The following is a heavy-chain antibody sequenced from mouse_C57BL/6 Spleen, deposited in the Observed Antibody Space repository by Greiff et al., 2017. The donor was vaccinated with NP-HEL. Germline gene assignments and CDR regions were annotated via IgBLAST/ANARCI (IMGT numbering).Heavy chain of an antibody. Sequence: VKLQQPGAELVRPGTSVKLSCKASGYTFTSYWMHWVKQRPGQGLEWIGVIDPSDSYTNYNQKFKGKATLTVDTSSSTAYMQLSSLTSEDSAVYYCARGSYYDYDGYAMDYWGQGTSVTVSS. V-gene: IGHV1-59*01. CDR2: IDPSDSYT. D-gene: IGHD2-4*01. J-gene: IGHJ4*01. CDR3: ARGSYYDYDGYAMDY. CDR1: GYTFTSYW.